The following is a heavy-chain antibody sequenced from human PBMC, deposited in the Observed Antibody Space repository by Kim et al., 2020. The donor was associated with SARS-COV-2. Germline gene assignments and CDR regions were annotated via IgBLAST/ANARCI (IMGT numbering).Heavy chain of an antibody. D-gene: IGHD3-16*01. V-gene: IGHV3-43*01. J-gene: IGHJ4*02. Sequence: GGSLRLSCAASGFTFDDYTMHWVRQAPGKGLEWVSLISWDGGSTYYADSVKGRFTISRDNSKNSLHLQMNSLRTEDTALYYCANSPRTPWGYFDYWGQGT. CDR2: ISWDGGST. CDR1: GFTFDDYT. CDR3: ANSPRTPWGYFDY.